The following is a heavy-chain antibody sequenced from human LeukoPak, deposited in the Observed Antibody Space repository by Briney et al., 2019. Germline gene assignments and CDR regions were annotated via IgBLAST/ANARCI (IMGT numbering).Heavy chain of an antibody. CDR3: ARLVKVGATRFVDY. Sequence: SETLSLTCTVSGGSISSYYWSWIRQPLGKGLEWIGYIYYSGSTNYNPSLKSRVTISVDTSKNQFSLKLSSVTAADTAVYYCARLVKVGATRFVDYWGQGTLVTVYS. D-gene: IGHD1-26*01. CDR2: IYYSGST. V-gene: IGHV4-59*08. J-gene: IGHJ4*02. CDR1: GGSISSYY.